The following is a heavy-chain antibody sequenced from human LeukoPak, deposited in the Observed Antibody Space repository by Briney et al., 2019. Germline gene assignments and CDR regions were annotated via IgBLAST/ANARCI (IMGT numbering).Heavy chain of an antibody. D-gene: IGHD5-12*01. J-gene: IGHJ4*02. V-gene: IGHV3-23*01. CDR3: AKESAYDPYYFDY. CDR2: ISYSGGNT. Sequence: AGGSLRLSCAASGFTFSSYSMGWVRQAPGKGLEWVSSISYSGGNTYYADSVRGRFTISRDNSKNTLYLQVNSLRAEDTAVYYCAKESAYDPYYFDYWGQGTLVTVSS. CDR1: GFTFSSYS.